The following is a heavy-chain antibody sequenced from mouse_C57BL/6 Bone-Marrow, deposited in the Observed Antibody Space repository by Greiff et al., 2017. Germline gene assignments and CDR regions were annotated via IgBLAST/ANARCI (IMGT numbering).Heavy chain of an antibody. Sequence: LVESGAELVKPGASVKMSCKASGYTFTSYWITWVKQRPGQGLEWIGDIYPGSGSTNYNEKFKSKATLTVAPASSTAYMQPSSLTSEDSAVYYCARLYYGSSYEGDYWGQGTTLTVSS. D-gene: IGHD1-1*01. CDR2: IYPGSGST. J-gene: IGHJ2*01. CDR1: GYTFTSYW. CDR3: ARLYYGSSYEGDY. V-gene: IGHV1-55*01.